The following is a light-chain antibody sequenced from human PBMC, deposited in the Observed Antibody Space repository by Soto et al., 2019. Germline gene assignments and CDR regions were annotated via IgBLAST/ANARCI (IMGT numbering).Light chain of an antibody. CDR1: QSVTSY. V-gene: IGKV3-11*01. CDR2: DAS. J-gene: IGKJ4*01. CDR3: QQRSDWPYT. Sequence: EIVLTQSPATLSLSPGERATLSCGASQSVTSYLAWYQQKPGQAPRLLIYDASNRATGIPARFSGSGSGTEFTLTISSLEPDDFAVYYCQQRSDWPYTFGGGTKVQIK.